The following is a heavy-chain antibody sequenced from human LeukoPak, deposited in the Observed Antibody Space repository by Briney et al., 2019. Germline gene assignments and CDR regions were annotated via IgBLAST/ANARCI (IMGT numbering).Heavy chain of an antibody. J-gene: IGHJ3*02. CDR1: GGSISTYY. Sequence: KPSETLSLTCTLSGGSISTYYWSWIRQPPGKGLEWIAYIDYSGDTNYNPSINSRVAISVDTSKNQFSLKLSSVTAADTAVYYCARDRRRDRLHAFDIWGQGTMVTVSS. V-gene: IGHV4-59*01. CDR2: IDYSGDT. D-gene: IGHD1-26*01. CDR3: ARDRRRDRLHAFDI.